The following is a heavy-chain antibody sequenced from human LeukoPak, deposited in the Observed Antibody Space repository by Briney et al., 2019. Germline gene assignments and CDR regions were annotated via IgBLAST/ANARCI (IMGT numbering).Heavy chain of an antibody. D-gene: IGHD3-10*01. CDR1: GGSISSSSYY. Sequence: PSETLSLTCTVSGGSISSSSYYWGWIRQPPGKGLEWIGSIYYSGSTYYNPSLKSRVTISVDTSKNQFSLKLSSATAADTAVYYCARGLGGSGSYYSYDAFDIWGQGTMVTVSS. CDR2: IYYSGST. J-gene: IGHJ3*02. V-gene: IGHV4-39*01. CDR3: ARGLGGSGSYYSYDAFDI.